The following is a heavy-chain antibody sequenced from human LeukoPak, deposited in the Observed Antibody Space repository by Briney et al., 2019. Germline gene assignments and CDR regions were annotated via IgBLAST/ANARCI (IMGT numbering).Heavy chain of an antibody. CDR1: GGSISSSSYY. V-gene: IGHV4-39*07. D-gene: IGHD3-16*01. CDR3: ARDRGRYYGMDV. Sequence: PSETLSLTCTVSGGSISSSSYYWGWIRQPPGKGLEWIGSIYYSGSTYYNPSLKSRVTISVDTSKNQFSLKLSPVTAADTAVYYCARDRGRYYGMDVWGQGTMVTVSS. CDR2: IYYSGST. J-gene: IGHJ6*02.